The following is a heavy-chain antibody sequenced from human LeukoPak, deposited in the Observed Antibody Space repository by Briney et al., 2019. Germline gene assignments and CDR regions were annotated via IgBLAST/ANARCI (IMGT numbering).Heavy chain of an antibody. CDR3: ARPLAVAGVDAFHI. CDR1: GFTFSSYT. J-gene: IGHJ3*02. D-gene: IGHD6-19*01. Sequence: GGSLRLSWSASGFTFSSYTMHWVRQAPGKGLEWVSYISDSSSAIHYADSVKGRFTISRDNAKKSLYLQMNSLRPEDTAVYYCARPLAVAGVDAFHIWGPGTRVTVSS. V-gene: IGHV3-48*01. CDR2: ISDSSSAI.